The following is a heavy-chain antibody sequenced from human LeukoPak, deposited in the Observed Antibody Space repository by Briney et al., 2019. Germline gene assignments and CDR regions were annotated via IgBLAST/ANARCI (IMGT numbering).Heavy chain of an antibody. CDR2: IYYSGST. D-gene: IGHD1-26*01. V-gene: IGHV4-31*03. J-gene: IGHJ4*02. CDR3: ARGMRIVGATNFDY. Sequence: SQTLSLTCTVSGGSISSGGYYWSWIRQHPGQGLEWIGYIYYSGSTYYNPSLKSRVTISVDTSKNQFSLKLSSVTAADTAVYYCARGMRIVGATNFDYWGQGTLVTVSS. CDR1: GGSISSGGYY.